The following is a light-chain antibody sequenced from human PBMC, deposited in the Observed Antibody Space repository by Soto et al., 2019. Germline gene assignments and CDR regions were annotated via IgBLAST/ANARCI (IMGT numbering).Light chain of an antibody. CDR3: AAWDDSLNGPV. V-gene: IGLV1-44*01. CDR1: NSNIGSYS. CDR2: SDD. J-gene: IGLJ2*01. Sequence: QSVLTQPPSASGTPGQRVTISCSGSNSNIGSYSVNWYRHLPGTAPKLLVFSDDQRPSGVPDRFSGSKSGPSASLAISGLQSEDEADYDCAAWDDSLNGPVFGGGTKVTVL.